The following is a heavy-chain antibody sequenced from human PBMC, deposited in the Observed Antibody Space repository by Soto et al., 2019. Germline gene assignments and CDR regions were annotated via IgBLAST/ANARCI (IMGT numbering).Heavy chain of an antibody. CDR2: IIPILGIA. J-gene: IGHJ4*02. V-gene: IGHV1-69*02. CDR1: GGTFSSYT. Sequence: SVKVSCKASGGTFSSYTISCVRQAPGQGLEWMGRIIPILGIANYAQKFQGRVTITADKSTSTAYMELSSLRSEDTAVYYCARSASYCGGDCHNTDYDYWGQGTLVTVSS. CDR3: ARSASYCGGDCHNTDYDY. D-gene: IGHD2-21*02.